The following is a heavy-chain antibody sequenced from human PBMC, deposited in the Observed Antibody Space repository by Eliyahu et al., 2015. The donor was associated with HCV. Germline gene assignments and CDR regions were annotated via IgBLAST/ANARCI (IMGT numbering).Heavy chain of an antibody. Sequence: QVQLVQSGAEVKKPXSSVKVSCKASGXAFSTYSISWVRQAPGQGLEWXGRIIPVLGLTHYAQMFQGRVTIIADSSTTTVYMDVSSLTSDDTAIYYCAGGRRNCSNGICDVGWSFDLWGRGTLVTVSS. D-gene: IGHD2-8*01. CDR1: GXAFSTYS. CDR3: AGGRRNCSNGICDVGWSFDL. CDR2: IIPVLGLT. V-gene: IGHV1-69*02. J-gene: IGHJ2*01.